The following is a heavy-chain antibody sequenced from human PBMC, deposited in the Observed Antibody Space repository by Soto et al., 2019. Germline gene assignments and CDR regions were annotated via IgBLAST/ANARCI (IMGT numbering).Heavy chain of an antibody. CDR1: GFSFSTYA. CDR3: ARDQDKGVVHGLDV. J-gene: IGHJ6*02. V-gene: IGHV3-33*01. D-gene: IGHD2-8*01. Sequence: GGSLRLSCAASGFSFSTYALHWVRQAPGKGLEWVGIIWNDGSYKYYADSVKGRFSISRDNYENTLYLQMTSLRAEDTAVYYCARDQDKGVVHGLDVWGQGTTVTVSS. CDR2: IWNDGSYK.